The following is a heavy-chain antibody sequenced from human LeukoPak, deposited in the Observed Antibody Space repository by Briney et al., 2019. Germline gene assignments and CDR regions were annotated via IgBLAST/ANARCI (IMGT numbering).Heavy chain of an antibody. J-gene: IGHJ4*02. V-gene: IGHV5-51*01. Sequence: GESLKISCKGSGYSSTSYWIGWVRQMPGKGMEWMGIIYPGDSDTRYSTSFPGQVTISADKSISTACLQWSSLKASDTAMYCCARLSGAAAGVDYWGEGTLVTVSS. CDR2: IYPGDSDT. CDR3: ARLSGAAAGVDY. D-gene: IGHD6-13*01. CDR1: GYSSTSYW.